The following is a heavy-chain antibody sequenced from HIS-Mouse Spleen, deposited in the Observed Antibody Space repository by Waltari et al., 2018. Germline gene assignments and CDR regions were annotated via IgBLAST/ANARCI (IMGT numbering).Heavy chain of an antibody. CDR3: AREIPYSSSWYDWYFDL. J-gene: IGHJ2*01. V-gene: IGHV4-39*07. CDR1: GGSISSSSYY. Sequence: QLQLQESGPGLVKPSETLSLTCTVSGGSISSSSYYWGCIRQPPGKGLEWSGSIYYSGSTYYNPSLKSRVTIAVDTSKNQFSLKLSSVTAADTAVYYCAREIPYSSSWYDWYFDLWGRGTLVTVSS. D-gene: IGHD6-13*01. CDR2: IYYSGST.